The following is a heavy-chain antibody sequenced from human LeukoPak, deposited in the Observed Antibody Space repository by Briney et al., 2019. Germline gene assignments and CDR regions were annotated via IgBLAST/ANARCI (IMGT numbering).Heavy chain of an antibody. V-gene: IGHV5-51*01. CDR2: IYPGDSDT. CDR3: ARLIRSPSSSWFAEYFQH. J-gene: IGHJ1*01. Sequence: GESLKISCKGSGYSFTSYWIGWVRQMPGKGLEWMGIIYPGDSDTRYSPSFQGQVTISADKSISTAYLQWSSLKASDTAMYYCARLIRSPSSSWFAEYFQHWGQGTLATVSS. CDR1: GYSFTSYW. D-gene: IGHD6-13*01.